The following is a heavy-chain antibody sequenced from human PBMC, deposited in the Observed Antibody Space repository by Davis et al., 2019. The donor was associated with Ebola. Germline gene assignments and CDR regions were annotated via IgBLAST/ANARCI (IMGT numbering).Heavy chain of an antibody. J-gene: IGHJ6*02. CDR2: IDPSDSYT. D-gene: IGHD5-12*01. CDR3: ARQVATMGYYYYGMDV. CDR1: GYSFTSYW. V-gene: IGHV5-10-1*01. Sequence: GESLKISCKGSGYSFTSYWISWVRQMPGKGLEWMGRIDPSDSYTNYSPSFQGHVTISADKSISTAYLQWSSLKASDTAMYYCARQVATMGYYYYGMDVWGQGTTVTVSS.